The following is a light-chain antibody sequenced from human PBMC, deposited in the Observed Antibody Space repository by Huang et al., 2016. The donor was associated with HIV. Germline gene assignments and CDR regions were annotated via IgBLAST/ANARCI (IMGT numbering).Light chain of an antibody. CDR3: QKYNSAPRVWT. CDR1: QGISNY. CDR2: AAS. Sequence: DIQMTQSPSSLSASVGDRVTITCRASQGISNYLAWYQQKPGKVPKLLIYAASTLQSGVPSRFSGSGSGTEFTLTISSLQPEDVATYYCQKYNSAPRVWTFGQGTKVEIK. J-gene: IGKJ1*01. V-gene: IGKV1-27*01.